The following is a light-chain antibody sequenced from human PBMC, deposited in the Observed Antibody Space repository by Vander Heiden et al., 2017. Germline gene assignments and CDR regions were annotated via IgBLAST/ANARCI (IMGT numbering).Light chain of an antibody. J-gene: IGKJ2*01. V-gene: IGKV1-5*03. Sequence: DIQMTQSPSTLSASVGDRVTITCRASQSISSWLAWYQQKPGKAPKLLIYKASSLESGVPSRFSGSGSGTEFTLTISSLQPDDFATYDCQHSATFGQGTKLEIK. CDR3: QHSAT. CDR2: KAS. CDR1: QSISSW.